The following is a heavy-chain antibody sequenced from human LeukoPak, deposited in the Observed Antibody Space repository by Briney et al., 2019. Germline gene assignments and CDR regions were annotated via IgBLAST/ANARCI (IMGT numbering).Heavy chain of an antibody. D-gene: IGHD2-2*01. CDR1: GFTFSSYW. CDR3: ARASTYHYDWFDP. CDR2: VNTDGRTT. J-gene: IGHJ5*02. Sequence: GGSRRLSCAASGFTFSSYWMHWVRQAPGKGLVWVSRVNTDGRTTSHADSVKGRFTISRENAKNTLYLQMNSLRAEDTAVYYCARASTYHYDWFDPWGQGTLVTVSS. V-gene: IGHV3-74*01.